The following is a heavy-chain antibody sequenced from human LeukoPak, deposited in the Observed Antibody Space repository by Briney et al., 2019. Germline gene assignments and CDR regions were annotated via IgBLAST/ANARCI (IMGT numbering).Heavy chain of an antibody. J-gene: IGHJ3*02. D-gene: IGHD4-23*01. V-gene: IGHV1-24*01. CDR1: GYTLTELS. Sequence: ASVKVSCKVSGYTLTELSMHWVRQAPGKGLEWMGGFDPEDGETIYAQKFQGRVTMTEDTSTDTAYMELSSLRSEDTAVYYCATDYDYGGKWIPPGFDIWGQGTMVTVSS. CDR2: FDPEDGET. CDR3: ATDYDYGGKWIPPGFDI.